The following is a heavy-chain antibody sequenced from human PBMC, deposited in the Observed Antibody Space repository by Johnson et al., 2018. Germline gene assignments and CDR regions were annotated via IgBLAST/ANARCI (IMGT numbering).Heavy chain of an antibody. CDR2: MNPNSGNT. Sequence: QVQLVQSGAEVKKPGASVKVSCKASGYTFASYDINWVRQATRQGLEWMGWMNPNSGNTGYAQKFQGRVTMTRNTSRGTAYMELSSLRADDTAVYYSARGFRDSSGKEYFQHWGQGTVITVSS. V-gene: IGHV1-8*01. CDR1: GYTFASYD. CDR3: ARGFRDSSGKEYFQH. D-gene: IGHD3-22*01. J-gene: IGHJ1*01.